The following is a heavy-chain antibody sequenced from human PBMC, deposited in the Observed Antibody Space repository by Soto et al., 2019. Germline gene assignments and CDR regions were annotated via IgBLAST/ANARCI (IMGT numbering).Heavy chain of an antibody. CDR3: ARDHYDFWSGYSHHYYYFGMDV. J-gene: IGHJ6*02. Sequence: SETLSLTCAVYGGSFSGYYWSWIRQPPGKGLEWIGEINHSGSTNYNPSLKSRVTISVDTSKNQFSLKLSSVTAADTAVYYCARDHYDFWSGYSHHYYYFGMDVWGQGTTVTVSS. CDR2: INHSGST. CDR1: GGSFSGYY. D-gene: IGHD3-3*01. V-gene: IGHV4-34*01.